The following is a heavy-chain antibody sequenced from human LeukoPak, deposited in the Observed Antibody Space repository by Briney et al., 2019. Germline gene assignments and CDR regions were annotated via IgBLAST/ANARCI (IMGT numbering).Heavy chain of an antibody. CDR3: ARGQVTTASYYYYYYMDV. Sequence: SETLSLTCTVSGVSVSSNSLSWIRQPPGKGLEWIGYIYYSGSTKYNPSLKSRVTISLDTSKNQFSLKLSSVTAADTAVYYCARGQVTTASYYYYYYMDVWGKGTTVTVSS. D-gene: IGHD4-17*01. CDR1: GVSVSSNS. J-gene: IGHJ6*03. CDR2: IYYSGST. V-gene: IGHV4-59*02.